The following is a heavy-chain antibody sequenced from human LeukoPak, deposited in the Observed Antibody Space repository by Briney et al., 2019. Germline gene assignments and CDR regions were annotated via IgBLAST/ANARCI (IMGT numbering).Heavy chain of an antibody. V-gene: IGHV3-15*01. CDR2: IKSKTDGETT. CDR3: TTDPWHCDLNY. Sequence: GGSLRLSCAASGFSFNNAWMSWVRQAPGKGLGWVGRIKSKTDGETTDYAAPVKGRFTISRDDSENTLYLQMNSLKTEDTAVYYCTTDPWHCDLNYWGQGALVTVSS. CDR1: GFSFNNAW. D-gene: IGHD2-21*02. J-gene: IGHJ4*02.